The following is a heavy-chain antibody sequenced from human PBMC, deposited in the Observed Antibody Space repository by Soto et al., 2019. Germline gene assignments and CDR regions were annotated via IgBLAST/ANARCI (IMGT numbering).Heavy chain of an antibody. D-gene: IGHD3-16*02. CDR1: GFTFSSYA. V-gene: IGHV3-64*01. CDR3: ARGQPTIYVYIWGSYRYTFDY. J-gene: IGHJ4*02. Sequence: GGSLRLSCAASGFTFSSYAMHWVRQAPGKGLEYVSAISSNGGSTYYANSVKGRFTISRDNSKNTLYLQMGSLRAEDMAVYYCARGQPTIYVYIWGSYRYTFDYWGQGTLVTVSS. CDR2: ISSNGGST.